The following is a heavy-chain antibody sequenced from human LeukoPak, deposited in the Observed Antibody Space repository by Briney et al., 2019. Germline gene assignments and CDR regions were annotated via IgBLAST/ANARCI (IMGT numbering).Heavy chain of an antibody. V-gene: IGHV3-11*01. CDR3: AREVRSLAFDI. CDR2: ISSSGSTI. Sequence: GGALRVSCAASGFTFSDYYMRWIRQAPGKGLEWVSYISSSGSTIYYADSVKGRFTISRDNAKNSLYLQMNSLRAEDTAVYYCAREVRSLAFDIWGQGTMVTVSS. CDR1: GFTFSDYY. J-gene: IGHJ3*02.